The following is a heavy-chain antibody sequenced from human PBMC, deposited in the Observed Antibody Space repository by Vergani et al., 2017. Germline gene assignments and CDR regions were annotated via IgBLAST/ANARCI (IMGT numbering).Heavy chain of an antibody. Sequence: QLQLQESGPGLVKPSETLSLTCTVSGGSISSNNCWTWVRQPPGKGLEWIGEICHTEDTKYSPSLKSRVTVSVDESRNLFSLRLNSVTAADTAVYRCVCRATSPPRCFDCWGQGTLVIVSS. CDR3: VCRATSPPRCFDC. J-gene: IGHJ4*02. V-gene: IGHV4-4*01. D-gene: IGHD2-2*01. CDR2: ICHTEDT. CDR1: GGSISSNNC.